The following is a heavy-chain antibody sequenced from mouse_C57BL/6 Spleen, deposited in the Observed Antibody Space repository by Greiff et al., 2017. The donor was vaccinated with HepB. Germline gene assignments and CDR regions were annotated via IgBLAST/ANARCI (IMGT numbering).Heavy chain of an antibody. CDR2: IYPRSGNT. Sequence: QVQLKQSGAELARPGASVKLSCKASGYTFTSYGISWVKQRTGQGLEWIGEIYPRSGNTYYNEKFKGKATLTADKSSSTAYMELRSLTSEDSAVYFCARRDYYGSSRGYYFDYWGQGTTLTVSS. D-gene: IGHD1-1*01. CDR3: ARRDYYGSSRGYYFDY. CDR1: GYTFTSYG. J-gene: IGHJ2*01. V-gene: IGHV1-81*01.